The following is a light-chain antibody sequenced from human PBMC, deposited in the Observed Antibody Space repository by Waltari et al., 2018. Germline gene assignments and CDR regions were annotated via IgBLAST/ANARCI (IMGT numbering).Light chain of an antibody. CDR1: QSFSRS. J-gene: IGKJ2*01. V-gene: IGKV1-27*01. CDR2: SAS. CDR3: QQYYSDPYT. Sequence: DIQMTQSPSSLSVSVGDTVTITCRASQSFSRSLAWYQQKPGKDPKLLIFSASSLHSWVPSRFSGSKSCADFSLTISRLHPEYIATYYCQQYYSDPYTFGQGTKVEIK.